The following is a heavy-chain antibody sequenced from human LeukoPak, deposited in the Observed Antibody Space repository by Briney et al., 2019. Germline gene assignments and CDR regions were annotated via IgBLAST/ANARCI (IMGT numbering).Heavy chain of an antibody. V-gene: IGHV4-59*12. CDR2: MYYSGST. D-gene: IGHD6-19*01. Sequence: SETLSLTCTVSGGSISSYYWSWIRQPPGKGLEWIGSMYYSGSTHYNPSLKSRVTISLDTSKNQFSLKLSSVTAADTAVYYCAGSGWNGGLFDNWGQGTLVTVSS. J-gene: IGHJ4*02. CDR1: GGSISSYY. CDR3: AGSGWNGGLFDN.